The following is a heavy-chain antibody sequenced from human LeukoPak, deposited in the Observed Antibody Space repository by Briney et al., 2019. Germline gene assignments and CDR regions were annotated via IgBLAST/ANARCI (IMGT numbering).Heavy chain of an antibody. V-gene: IGHV3-33*01. CDR1: GLTFRNYG. Sequence: GGSLGLSCAASGLTFRNYGMHWVRQAPGKGLEWVAVIWYDGSNQYYVDSVKGRFTVSRDNAKNTLYLQMNSLRAEDTAVYYCARVIVGSWYDAFDIWGQGTMVTVSS. D-gene: IGHD6-13*01. J-gene: IGHJ3*02. CDR3: ARVIVGSWYDAFDI. CDR2: IWYDGSNQ.